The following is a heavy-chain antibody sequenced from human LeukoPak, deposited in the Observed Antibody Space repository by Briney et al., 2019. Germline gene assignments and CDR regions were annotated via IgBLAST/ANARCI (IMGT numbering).Heavy chain of an antibody. CDR1: GYTFTSYY. J-gene: IGHJ4*02. CDR3: ARDGARIASFGEDFDY. Sequence: ASVKVSCKASGYTFTSYYMHLLRQPPGQGLEWMGLINPSGGSTSYEQKFQGRVTMTRDTYTSTVYMELSSLRSEDTAVYYCARDGARIASFGEDFDYWGQGTLVTVSS. CDR2: INPSGGST. V-gene: IGHV1-46*01. D-gene: IGHD6-13*01.